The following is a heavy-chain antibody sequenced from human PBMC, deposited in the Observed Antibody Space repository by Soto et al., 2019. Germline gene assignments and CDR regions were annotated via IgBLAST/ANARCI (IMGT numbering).Heavy chain of an antibody. V-gene: IGHV4-59*01. J-gene: IGHJ6*02. D-gene: IGHD6-19*01. CDR3: ARDDPYSSGWYPEYYYYGMDV. CDR2: IYYSGST. CDR1: GGSISSYY. Sequence: PSETLSLTCTVSGGSISSYYWSWIRQPPGKGLEWIGYIYYSGSTNYNPSLKSRVTISVDTSKNQFSLKLSSVTAADTAVYYCARDDPYSSGWYPEYYYYGMDVWGQGTTVTVSS.